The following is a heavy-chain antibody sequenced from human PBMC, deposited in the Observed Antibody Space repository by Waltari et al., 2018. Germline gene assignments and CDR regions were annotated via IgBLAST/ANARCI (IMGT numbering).Heavy chain of an antibody. Sequence: QVQLQESGPGLVKPSETLSLTCTVSGYSISSGYYWGWIRQPPGKGLEWIGSIYHSGSTYYNPSLKSRVTISVDTSKNQFSLKLSSVTAADTAVYYCARSPGGTDAFDIWGQGTMVTVSS. J-gene: IGHJ3*02. CDR2: IYHSGST. CDR1: GYSISSGYY. CDR3: ARSPGGTDAFDI. D-gene: IGHD2-15*01. V-gene: IGHV4-38-2*02.